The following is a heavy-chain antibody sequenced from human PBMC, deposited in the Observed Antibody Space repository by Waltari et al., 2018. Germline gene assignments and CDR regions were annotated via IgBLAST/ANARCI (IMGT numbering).Heavy chain of an antibody. Sequence: QVTLRESGPALVKPTQTLTLTCTFSGFSLSTSGMCVSWIRQPPGKALEWLARIDWDDDKYYSTSLKTRLTISKDTSKNQVVLTMTNMDPVDTATYYCALQKTVGAKTSWFDPWGQGTLVTVSS. CDR3: ALQKTVGAKTSWFDP. CDR1: GFSLSTSGMC. D-gene: IGHD1-26*01. V-gene: IGHV2-70*15. CDR2: IDWDDDK. J-gene: IGHJ5*02.